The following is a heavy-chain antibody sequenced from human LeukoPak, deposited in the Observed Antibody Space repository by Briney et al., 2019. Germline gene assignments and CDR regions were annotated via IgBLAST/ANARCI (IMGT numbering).Heavy chain of an antibody. CDR2: IYRSGST. CDR3: ASGGIYCSGGSCYTREGY. J-gene: IGHJ4*02. D-gene: IGHD2-15*01. V-gene: IGHV4-4*02. Sequence: SGTLSLTCAVSGGSISSSNWWSWVRQPPGKGLEWIGEIYRSGSTNYNLPLKIRVTISVDTSKNQFSLKRSSVTAADTAVYSCASGGIYCSGGSCYTREGYWGQGTLVTVSS. CDR1: GGSISSSNW.